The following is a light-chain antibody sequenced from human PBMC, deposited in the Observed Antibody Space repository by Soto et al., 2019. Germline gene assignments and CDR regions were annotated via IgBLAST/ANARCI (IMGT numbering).Light chain of an antibody. Sequence: EIVMKQSPATLSVSAWERATLSCVASQIVSSYLSWYQQKPVQAPRLLIYDASNRSTGIPARFSGSGSGTDFTLTISSLEPEDFAVYYCQQRSNWPPWTFGQGTKVDIK. V-gene: IGKV3-11*01. CDR2: DAS. J-gene: IGKJ1*01. CDR3: QQRSNWPPWT. CDR1: QIVSSY.